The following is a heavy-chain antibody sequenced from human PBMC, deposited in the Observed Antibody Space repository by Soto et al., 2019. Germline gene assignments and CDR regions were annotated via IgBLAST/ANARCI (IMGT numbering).Heavy chain of an antibody. V-gene: IGHV3-23*01. CDR2: ISNDGTGT. J-gene: IGHJ6*02. CDR1: GFTFSSYA. CDR3: AKGRSYYYYYGVDV. Sequence: PGGSLRLSCAASGFTFSSYAMSWVRQAPGKGLEWVSRISNDGTGTTYADSVKGRFTISRDNSKSTLYLQMNSLRAEDTALYYCAKGRSYYYYYGVDVWGQGTTVTVSS.